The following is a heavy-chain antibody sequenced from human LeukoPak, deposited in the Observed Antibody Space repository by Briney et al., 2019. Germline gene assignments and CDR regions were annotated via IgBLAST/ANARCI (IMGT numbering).Heavy chain of an antibody. V-gene: IGHV3-9*03. CDR2: ISWNSGSI. CDR3: AKALYGDYFRLDY. J-gene: IGHJ4*02. D-gene: IGHD4-17*01. Sequence: PGGSLRLSCAASGFTFSSYAMSWVRQAPGKGLEWVSGISWNSGSIGYADSVKGRFTISRDNAKNSLYLQMNRLRAEDMALYYCAKALYGDYFRLDYWGQGTLVTVSS. CDR1: GFTFSSYA.